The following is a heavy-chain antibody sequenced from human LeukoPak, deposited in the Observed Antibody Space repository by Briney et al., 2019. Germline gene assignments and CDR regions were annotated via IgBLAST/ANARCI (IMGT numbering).Heavy chain of an antibody. J-gene: IGHJ1*01. D-gene: IGHD3-3*01. Sequence: PGGSLRLSCAASGFTFSNAWMSWVRQAPGKGLEWVGRIKSKTDGGTTDYAAPVKGRFTISRDDSKNTLYLQMNSLKTEDTAVYYCTTERSRRFLEWSLYFQHWGQGTLVTVSS. V-gene: IGHV3-15*01. CDR3: TTERSRRFLEWSLYFQH. CDR1: GFTFSNAW. CDR2: IKSKTDGGTT.